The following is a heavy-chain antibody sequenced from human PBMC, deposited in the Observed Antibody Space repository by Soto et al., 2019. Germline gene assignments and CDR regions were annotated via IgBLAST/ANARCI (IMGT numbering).Heavy chain of an antibody. D-gene: IGHD2-2*01. CDR1: GFTFSSYS. J-gene: IGHJ4*02. CDR2: ISSSSTI. Sequence: PGGSLRLSCAASGFTFSSYSMNWVRQAPGKGLEWVSYISSSSTIYYADSVKGRFTISRDNAKNSLYLQMNSLRAEDTAVYYCARDDYGCSSTSCYSNSTQYRGQGTLVTVSS. CDR3: ARDDYGCSSTSCYSNSTQY. V-gene: IGHV3-48*01.